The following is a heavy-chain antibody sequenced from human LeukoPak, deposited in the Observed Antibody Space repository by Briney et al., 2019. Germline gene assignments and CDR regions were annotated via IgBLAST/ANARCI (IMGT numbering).Heavy chain of an antibody. J-gene: IGHJ5*02. CDR3: ARESEIDLNWFDP. D-gene: IGHD5-24*01. CDR1: GGSISSYY. CDR2: IYYSGST. Sequence: PSETLSLTCTVSGGSISSYYWSWIRQPPGKGLEWIGYIYYSGSTNYNPSLKSRVTISVDTSKNQFSLKLSSVTAADTAVYYCARESEIDLNWFDPWGQGTLVTVSS. V-gene: IGHV4-59*01.